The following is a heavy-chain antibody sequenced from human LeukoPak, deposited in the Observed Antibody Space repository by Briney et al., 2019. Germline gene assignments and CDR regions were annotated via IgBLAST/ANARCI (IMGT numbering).Heavy chain of an antibody. Sequence: GGSLRLSCEVRGFTFSSSRMNWVRQAPGKGLGWVSYISSRGATKHYADSVKGRFTISRDNAKNALYLQMNSLRVEDTAVYYCANFEPGYTSSWYAEFWGQGTLVTVSS. D-gene: IGHD6-13*01. V-gene: IGHV3-48*01. J-gene: IGHJ4*02. CDR3: ANFEPGYTSSWYAEF. CDR1: GFTFSSSR. CDR2: ISSRGATK.